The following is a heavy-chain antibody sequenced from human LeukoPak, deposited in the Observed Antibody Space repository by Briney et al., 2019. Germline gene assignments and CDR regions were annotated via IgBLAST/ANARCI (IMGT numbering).Heavy chain of an antibody. CDR3: ARAGTGTIFFGY. J-gene: IGHJ4*02. V-gene: IGHV1-2*02. CDR1: GYTFTSFD. D-gene: IGHD1-7*01. Sequence: ASVKVSCKASGYTFTSFDINWVRQATGQGLEWMGWMNPNSGGTNYPQKFQGRVTMTRDTSISTAYMELSSLRSDDTAVYYCARAGTGTIFFGYWGQGTLVTVSS. CDR2: MNPNSGGT.